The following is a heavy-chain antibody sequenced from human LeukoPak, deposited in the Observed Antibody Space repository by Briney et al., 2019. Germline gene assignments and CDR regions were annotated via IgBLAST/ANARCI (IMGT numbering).Heavy chain of an antibody. J-gene: IGHJ4*02. Sequence: SGGSLRLSCAASGFTFSSYEMNWVRQAPGKGLEWVSYISSSGSTIYYADSVKGRFTISRDNAKNSLYLQMNSLRAEDTAVYYCARDRGQLVIPFLFDYWGQGILVTVSS. D-gene: IGHD3-9*01. CDR2: ISSSGSTI. CDR3: ARDRGQLVIPFLFDY. V-gene: IGHV3-48*03. CDR1: GFTFSSYE.